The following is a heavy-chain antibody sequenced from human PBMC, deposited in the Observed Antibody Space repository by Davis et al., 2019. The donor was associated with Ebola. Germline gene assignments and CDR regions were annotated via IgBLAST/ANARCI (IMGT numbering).Heavy chain of an antibody. V-gene: IGHV3-74*01. J-gene: IGHJ3*02. Sequence: GESLKISCVASGFTSSSYWMHWVRQAPGKGLVWVSLIKSAGSSTRYADSVKGRFTISRDNSKNTLYLQMNSLRAEDTAVYYCAKIDCSGGSCYAPDIWGQGTMVTVSS. CDR3: AKIDCSGGSCYAPDI. D-gene: IGHD2-15*01. CDR2: IKSAGSST. CDR1: GFTSSSYW.